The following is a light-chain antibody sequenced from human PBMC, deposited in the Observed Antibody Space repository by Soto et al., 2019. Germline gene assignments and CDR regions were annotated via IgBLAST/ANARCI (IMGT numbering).Light chain of an antibody. J-gene: IGLJ1*01. CDR1: SSDVGGYNY. CDR2: DVS. V-gene: IGLV2-14*01. CDR3: SSYTSSSTPDTV. Sequence: QSVLTQPASVSGSPGQSITISCTGTSSDVGGYNYVSWYQQHPGKAPKLMIYDVSSRPSGVSNRFSGSKSGNTASLTISGLQAEDEADYYCSSYTSSSTPDTVFGAGTNVTVL.